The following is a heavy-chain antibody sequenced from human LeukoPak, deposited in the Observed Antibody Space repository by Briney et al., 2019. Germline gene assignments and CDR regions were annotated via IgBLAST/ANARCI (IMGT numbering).Heavy chain of an antibody. V-gene: IGHV4-59*01. Sequence: SETLSLTCTVSGGSISSYYWSWIRQPPGKGLEWIGYIYCSGSTNYNPSLKSRVTISVDTSKNQFSLKLSSVTAADTAVYYCARVSRSITMVRGVYYYYYYMDVWGKGTTVTVSS. CDR1: GGSISSYY. CDR3: ARVSRSITMVRGVYYYYYYMDV. CDR2: IYCSGST. J-gene: IGHJ6*03. D-gene: IGHD3-10*01.